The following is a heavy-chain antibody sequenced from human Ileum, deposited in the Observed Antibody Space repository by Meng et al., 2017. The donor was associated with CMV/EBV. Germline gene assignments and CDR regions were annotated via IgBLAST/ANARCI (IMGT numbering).Heavy chain of an antibody. D-gene: IGHD3-3*01. CDR3: AKDSSSDFWSTYYSFYSYGMDV. Sequence: GESLKISCTASGLSFRSYVLSWVRQAPGKGLEWVAVARGGGGSRFYADSVKGRFTISRDNTRNTVYLQMNSLRAEDTAVYYCAKDSSSDFWSTYYSFYSYGMDVWGQGTTVTVSS. CDR1: GLSFRSYV. CDR2: ARGGGGSR. J-gene: IGHJ6*02. V-gene: IGHV3-23*01.